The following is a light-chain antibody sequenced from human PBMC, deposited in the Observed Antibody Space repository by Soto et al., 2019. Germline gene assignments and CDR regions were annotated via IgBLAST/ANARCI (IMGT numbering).Light chain of an antibody. Sequence: SYELTQPPSVPVAPGQTATFICGGDNIGYKTVHWYQQRPGQAPVLVVYDDSDRPSGIPERFSGSNSGNTATLTINRVEAGDEADYYCQVWDSGSDLFGGGTKLTVL. J-gene: IGLJ2*01. CDR1: NIGYKT. CDR3: QVWDSGSDL. CDR2: DDS. V-gene: IGLV3-21*02.